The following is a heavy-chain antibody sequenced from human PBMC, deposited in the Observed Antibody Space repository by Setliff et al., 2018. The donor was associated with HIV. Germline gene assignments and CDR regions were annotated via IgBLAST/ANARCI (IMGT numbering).Heavy chain of an antibody. V-gene: IGHV3-49*04. CDR3: ARGHYSSSSG. CDR2: IRSKAYGGTT. CDR1: GFTLGGYA. D-gene: IGHD6-6*01. Sequence: GGSLRLSCAGSGFTLGGYAMSWVRQAPGKGLEWVGFIRSKAYGGTTEYAASVKGRFTISRDDSKNIAYLQMNSLKSEDTAVYYCARGHYSSSSGWGQGALVTVS. J-gene: IGHJ4*02.